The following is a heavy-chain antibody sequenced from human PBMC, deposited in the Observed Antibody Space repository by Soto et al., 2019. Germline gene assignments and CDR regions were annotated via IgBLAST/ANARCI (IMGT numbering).Heavy chain of an antibody. CDR3: AKDVKSIAAPGIGFDY. J-gene: IGHJ4*02. CDR1: GFTFSSYG. D-gene: IGHD6-13*01. Sequence: QVQLVESGGGVVQPGRSLRLSCAASGFTFSSYGMHWVRQAPGKGLEWVAVISYDGSNEYYADSVKGRFTISRDNSKNTLSLQMNSQRAEDTAVYYCAKDVKSIAAPGIGFDYWGQGTLVTVSS. CDR2: ISYDGSNE. V-gene: IGHV3-30*18.